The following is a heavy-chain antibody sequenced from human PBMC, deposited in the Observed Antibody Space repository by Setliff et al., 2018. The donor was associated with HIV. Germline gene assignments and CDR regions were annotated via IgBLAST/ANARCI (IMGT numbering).Heavy chain of an antibody. Sequence: SETLSLPCAVYTGSFSGYYWSWIRQPPGKGLEWIGMITHSGSTNYNPSLKSRVTIAVDTSKNHFSLKLTSVTAADTAVCYCARAQLPPTYIDVWGKGTTVTVS. V-gene: IGHV4-34*01. J-gene: IGHJ6*03. CDR1: TGSFSGYY. CDR2: ITHSGST. CDR3: ARAQLPPTYIDV. D-gene: IGHD2-2*01.